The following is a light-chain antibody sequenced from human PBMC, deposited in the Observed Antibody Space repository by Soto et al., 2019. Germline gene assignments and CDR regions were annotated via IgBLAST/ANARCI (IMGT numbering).Light chain of an antibody. V-gene: IGLV2-14*03. Sequence: QSALTQPASVSGSPGQSITISCTGTSSDVGAYNYVSWFQQHPGQAPKLMIYDVSNRPSGVSNRFSGTKSGNTASLTISGLQAEDEAAYYCISHTTASTFVFGIGTKLTVL. CDR3: ISHTTASTFV. J-gene: IGLJ1*01. CDR1: SSDVGAYNY. CDR2: DVS.